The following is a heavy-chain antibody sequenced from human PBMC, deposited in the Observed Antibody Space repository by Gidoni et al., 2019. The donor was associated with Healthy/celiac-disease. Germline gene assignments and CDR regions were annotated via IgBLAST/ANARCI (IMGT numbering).Heavy chain of an antibody. CDR2: ISGSGGST. CDR3: AKFNSSWSVYYYYYGMDV. D-gene: IGHD6-13*01. Sequence: EVQLLESGGGLVQPGGSLRLSCAASGFTFSSYAMSWVRQAPGKGLEWVSAISGSGGSTYYADSVKGRFTISRDNSKNTLYLQMNSLRAEDTAVYYCAKFNSSWSVYYYYYGMDVWGQGTTVTVSS. CDR1: GFTFSSYA. J-gene: IGHJ6*02. V-gene: IGHV3-23*01.